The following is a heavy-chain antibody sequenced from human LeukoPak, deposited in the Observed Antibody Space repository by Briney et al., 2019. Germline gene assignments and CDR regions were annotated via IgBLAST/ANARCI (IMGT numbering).Heavy chain of an antibody. V-gene: IGHV3-23*01. CDR2: ISGSGGST. J-gene: IGHJ3*02. Sequence: PGGSLRLSCAASGFTFSSYAMSWVRQAPGKGLEWVSAISGSGGSTYYADSVKGRFTISRDNSKNTLYLQMNSLRAEDTAVYYCASISYYDFWSGYLDAFDIWGQGTMVTVSS. CDR1: GFTFSSYA. D-gene: IGHD3-3*01. CDR3: ASISYYDFWSGYLDAFDI.